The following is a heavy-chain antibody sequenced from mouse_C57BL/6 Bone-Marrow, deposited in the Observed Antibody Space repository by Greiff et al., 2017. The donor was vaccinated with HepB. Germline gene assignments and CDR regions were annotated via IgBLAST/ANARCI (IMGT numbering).Heavy chain of an antibody. Sequence: EVQVVESGGGLVKPGGSLKLSCAASGFTFSDYGMHWVRQAPEKGLEWVAYISSGSSTIYYADTVKGRFTISRDNAKNTLFLQMTSLRSEDTAMYYCARLYDGYYYYAMDYWGQGTSVTVSS. CDR3: ARLYDGYYYYAMDY. D-gene: IGHD2-3*01. CDR1: GFTFSDYG. J-gene: IGHJ4*01. CDR2: ISSGSSTI. V-gene: IGHV5-17*01.